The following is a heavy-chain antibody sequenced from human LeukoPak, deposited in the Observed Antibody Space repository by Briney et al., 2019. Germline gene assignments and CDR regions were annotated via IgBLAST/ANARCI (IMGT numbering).Heavy chain of an antibody. CDR1: GFTFSSYA. D-gene: IGHD3-22*01. J-gene: IGHJ4*02. CDR2: ISYDGSNK. Sequence: GGSLRPSCAASGFTFSSYAMHWVRQAPGKGLEWVAVISYDGSNKYYADSVKGRFTISRDNSKNTLYLQMNSLRAEDTAVYYCARVPSGYSFDYWGQGTLVTVSS. V-gene: IGHV3-30-3*01. CDR3: ARVPSGYSFDY.